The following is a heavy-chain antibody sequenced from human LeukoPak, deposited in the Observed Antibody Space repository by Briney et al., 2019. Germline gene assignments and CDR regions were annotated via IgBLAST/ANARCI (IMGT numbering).Heavy chain of an antibody. Sequence: SQTLSLTCTVSGGSISSGDYYWGWIRQRQGKGLEWIGYIYYSGSTYYNPSLKSRVTISVDTSKNQFSLKLSSVTAADTAVYYCARDGDYGTFAFDIWGQGTMVTVSS. CDR2: IYYSGST. D-gene: IGHD4-17*01. CDR3: ARDGDYGTFAFDI. V-gene: IGHV4-30-4*08. CDR1: GGSISSGDYY. J-gene: IGHJ3*02.